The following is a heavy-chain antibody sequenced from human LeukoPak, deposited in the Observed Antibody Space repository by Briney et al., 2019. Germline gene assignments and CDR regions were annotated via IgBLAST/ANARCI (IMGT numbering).Heavy chain of an antibody. Sequence: GASVKVSCKASGGTFSSYAISWVRQAPGQGLEWMGRIIPILGIATYAQKFQGRVTITADKSTSTAYMELSSLRSEDTAVYYCARVRVTGGYYYGMDVWGQGTTVTVSS. CDR1: GGTFSSYA. CDR2: IIPILGIA. CDR3: ARVRVTGGYYYGMDV. D-gene: IGHD7-27*01. J-gene: IGHJ6*02. V-gene: IGHV1-69*04.